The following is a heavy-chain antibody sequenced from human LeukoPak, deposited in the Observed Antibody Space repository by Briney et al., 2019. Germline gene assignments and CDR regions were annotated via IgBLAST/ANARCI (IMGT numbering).Heavy chain of an antibody. CDR3: AKTMVRGVMEEGMYY. J-gene: IGHJ4*02. CDR2: IYPGDADA. CDR1: GYSFTSYW. D-gene: IGHD3-10*01. V-gene: IGHV5-51*01. Sequence: GESLKISCKGSGYSFTSYWIAGVRQLPGKGLEWMGIIYPGDADARYSPSFEGQVTISADKSISTAYLQWTSQKASDTAMYYCAKTMVRGVMEEGMYYWGQGTLVTVSS.